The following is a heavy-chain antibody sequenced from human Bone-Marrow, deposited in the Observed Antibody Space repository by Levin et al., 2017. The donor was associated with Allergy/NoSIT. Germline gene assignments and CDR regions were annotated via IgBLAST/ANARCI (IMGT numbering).Heavy chain of an antibody. D-gene: IGHD2-2*01. J-gene: IGHJ5*02. CDR1: GDSISIGDSY. Sequence: SQTLSLTCTVSGDSISIGDSYWSWIRQHPGKGLEWIGYIYYSGSTYYNPSLKSRVTISVDTSKNQFSLKLTSVNAADTAVYYCARERGLCSSSSCYLGRFDPWGQGTLVTVSS. V-gene: IGHV4-31*03. CDR3: ARERGLCSSSSCYLGRFDP. CDR2: IYYSGST.